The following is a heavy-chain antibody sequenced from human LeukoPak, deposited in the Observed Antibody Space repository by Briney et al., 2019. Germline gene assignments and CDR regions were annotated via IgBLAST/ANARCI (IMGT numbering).Heavy chain of an antibody. D-gene: IGHD3/OR15-3a*01. CDR2: IYYSGST. J-gene: IGHJ6*03. V-gene: IGHV4-31*03. Sequence: SQTLSLTCTVSGGSISSGGYYWSWIRQHPGKGLEWIGYIYYSGSTYYNPSLKSRVTISVDTSKNQFSLKLSSVTAADTAVYYCARGARDCGPVSGPYYYYYYMDVWGKGTTVTVSS. CDR1: GGSISSGGYY. CDR3: ARGARDCGPVSGPYYYYYYMDV.